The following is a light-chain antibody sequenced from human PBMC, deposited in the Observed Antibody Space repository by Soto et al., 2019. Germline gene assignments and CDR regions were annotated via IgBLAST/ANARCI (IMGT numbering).Light chain of an antibody. CDR3: GADHGSGSNFVYV. Sequence: VLTQPPSASASLGASVTLTCTLSSGYSNYKVDWYQQRPGKGPRFVMRVGTGGIVGSKGDGIPDRFSVLGSGLNRYLTIKNIQEEDESDYHCGADHGSGSNFVYVFGTGTKVTVL. V-gene: IGLV9-49*01. J-gene: IGLJ1*01. CDR1: SGYSNYK. CDR2: VGTGGIVG.